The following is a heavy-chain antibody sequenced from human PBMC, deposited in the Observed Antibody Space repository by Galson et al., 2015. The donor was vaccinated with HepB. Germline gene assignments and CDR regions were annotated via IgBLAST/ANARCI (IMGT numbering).Heavy chain of an antibody. CDR2: ISSSSSTI. J-gene: IGHJ5*02. Sequence: SLRLSCAASGFTFSSYSMNWVRQAPGKGLEWVSYISSSSSTIYYADSVKGRFTISRDNAKNSLYLQMNSLRDEDTAVYYCARWQQLVIGPNWFDPWGQGTLVTVSS. CDR1: GFTFSSYS. CDR3: ARWQQLVIGPNWFDP. V-gene: IGHV3-48*02. D-gene: IGHD6-13*01.